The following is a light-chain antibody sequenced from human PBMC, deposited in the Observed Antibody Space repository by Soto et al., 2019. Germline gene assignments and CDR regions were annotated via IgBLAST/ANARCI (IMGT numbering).Light chain of an antibody. Sequence: EIVMTQSPATLSVSPGERATLSCRASQSVSSNLAWYQQKPGQPPRLLIYEASTRATGIPARFSGSGSGTELTLTISSLQSEDFAVYYCQQYNNSPFTFGPGTKVDIK. J-gene: IGKJ3*01. CDR3: QQYNNSPFT. CDR1: QSVSSN. CDR2: EAS. V-gene: IGKV3-15*01.